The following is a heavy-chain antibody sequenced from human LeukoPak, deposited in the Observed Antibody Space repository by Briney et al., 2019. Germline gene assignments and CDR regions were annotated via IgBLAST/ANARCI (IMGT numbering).Heavy chain of an antibody. V-gene: IGHV4-39*01. CDR2: IYYSGSI. CDR3: ASGGRYCSSTSCYYFDY. CDR1: RGSISSSSYY. Sequence: PSETLSLTCTVSRGSISSSSYYWGWIRQPPGKGLEWIGSIYYSGSIYYNPSLKSRVTISVDTSKNQFSLKLSSVTAADTAVYYCASGGRYCSSTSCYYFDYWGQGTLVTVSS. J-gene: IGHJ4*02. D-gene: IGHD2-2*01.